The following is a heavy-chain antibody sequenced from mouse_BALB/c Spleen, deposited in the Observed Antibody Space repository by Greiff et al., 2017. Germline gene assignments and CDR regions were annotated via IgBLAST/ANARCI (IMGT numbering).Heavy chain of an antibody. CDR1: GFSLTSYG. V-gene: IGHV2-2*02. Sequence: VKLVESGPGLVQPSQSLSITCTVSGFSLTSYGVHWVRQSPGKGLEWLGVIWSGGSTDYNAAFISRLSISKDNSKSQVFFKMNSLQANDTAIYYCARNILDRYDGFAYWGQGTLVTVSA. CDR2: IWSGGST. D-gene: IGHD2-14*01. CDR3: ARNILDRYDGFAY. J-gene: IGHJ3*01.